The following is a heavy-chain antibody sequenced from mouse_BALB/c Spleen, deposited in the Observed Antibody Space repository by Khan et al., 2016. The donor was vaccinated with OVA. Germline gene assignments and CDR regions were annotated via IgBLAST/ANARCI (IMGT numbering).Heavy chain of an antibody. J-gene: IGHJ1*01. CDR3: AKFYYGGVSNWYFDV. CDR1: GFSLTNYG. CDR2: VWGDGST. D-gene: IGHD1-1*02. V-gene: IGHV2-3*01. Sequence: QVQLKESGPGLVAPSQSLSITCTVSGFSLTNYGVSWVRQPPGKGLEWLGVVWGDGSTNYHSALKSRLSISKDNSTSQVFLKLNSLQTDDTPTYYCAKFYYGGVSNWYFDVWGAGTTVTVSS.